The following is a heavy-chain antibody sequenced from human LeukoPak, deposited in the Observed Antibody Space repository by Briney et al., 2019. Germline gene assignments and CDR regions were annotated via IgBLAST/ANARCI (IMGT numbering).Heavy chain of an antibody. Sequence: GGSLRLSCAASGFTFSAYHISWVRQAPGKGLEWVSAISGGGDITYYADSVTGRFTISRDNSKDTLFLQMHSLRPGDTAVYYCVREDTPATANYWGQGTLVTISS. J-gene: IGHJ4*02. D-gene: IGHD2-21*02. V-gene: IGHV3-23*01. CDR2: ISGGGDIT. CDR3: VREDTPATANY. CDR1: GFTFSAYH.